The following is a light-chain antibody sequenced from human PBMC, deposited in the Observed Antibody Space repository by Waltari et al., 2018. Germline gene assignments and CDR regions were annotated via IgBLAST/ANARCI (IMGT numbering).Light chain of an antibody. V-gene: IGLV2-23*01. Sequence: QSALTQPASLSGSPGQSSTISCTGTSSDVGSYTLLSRYQQHPGKAPKLMIYEGSKRPSGVSNRFPGSKSGNTASLTISGLQAEDEADYYCCSYAGSSTLGVFGGGTKLTIL. J-gene: IGLJ3*02. CDR2: EGS. CDR3: CSYAGSSTLGV. CDR1: SSDVGSYTL.